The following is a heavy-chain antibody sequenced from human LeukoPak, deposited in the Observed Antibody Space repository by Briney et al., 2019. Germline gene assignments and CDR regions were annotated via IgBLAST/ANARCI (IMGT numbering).Heavy chain of an antibody. CDR3: ARGAGIEYYFDY. CDR1: GYTFTSYD. D-gene: IGHD3-10*01. J-gene: IGHJ4*02. V-gene: IGHV1-8*01. CDR2: MNPNSGNT. Sequence: GASVKVSCKPSGYTFTSYDINWVRQATGQGLEWMGWMNPNSGNTGYAQKFQGRVTMTRNTYISTAYMKLSSRRAEDPAGYYCARGAGIEYYFDYWGQGTLVTVSS.